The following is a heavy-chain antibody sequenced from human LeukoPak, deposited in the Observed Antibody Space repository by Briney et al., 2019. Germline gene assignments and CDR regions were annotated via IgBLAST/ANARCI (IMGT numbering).Heavy chain of an antibody. J-gene: IGHJ4*02. CDR3: ARGQAPYYYDSSGYVDY. Sequence: SETLSLTCTVSGGSIRSSYYYWGWIRQHPGKGLEWIGYIYYSGSTYYNPSLKNRVTISVDTSKNQFSLKLSSVTAADTAVYYCARGQAPYYYDSSGYVDYWGQGTLVTVSS. CDR1: GGSIRSSYYY. CDR2: IYYSGST. D-gene: IGHD3-22*01. V-gene: IGHV4-31*03.